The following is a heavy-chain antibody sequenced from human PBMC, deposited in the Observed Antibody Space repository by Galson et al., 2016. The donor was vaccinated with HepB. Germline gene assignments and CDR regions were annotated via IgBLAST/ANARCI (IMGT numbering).Heavy chain of an antibody. Sequence: SETLSPTCTVSGGSISGSGYYWAWIRQSPGKGLEWIGSIYYSGATYYNPPLKSRVTIYVDTSRNEFSLKLTSVTAADTAVYYCVRVPSCSGSSCLARYFDYRGQGIQVTVSS. D-gene: IGHD2-15*01. J-gene: IGHJ4*02. CDR1: GGSISGSGYY. CDR2: IYYSGAT. CDR3: VRVPSCSGSSCLARYFDY. V-gene: IGHV4-39*01.